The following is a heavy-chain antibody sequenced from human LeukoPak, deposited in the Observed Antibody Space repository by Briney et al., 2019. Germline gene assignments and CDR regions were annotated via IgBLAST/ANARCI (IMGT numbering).Heavy chain of an antibody. CDR2: ISGSGGST. V-gene: IGHV3-23*01. Sequence: GGSLRLSCAASGFTFSSYAMSWVRQAPGKGLEWVSAISGSGGSTYYADSVKGRFTISRDNSKNSLYLQTNSPRAEDTALYYCAKDILSEVYDSSGYYSWGQGTLVTVSS. CDR1: GFTFSSYA. CDR3: AKDILSEVYDSSGYYS. D-gene: IGHD3-22*01. J-gene: IGHJ4*02.